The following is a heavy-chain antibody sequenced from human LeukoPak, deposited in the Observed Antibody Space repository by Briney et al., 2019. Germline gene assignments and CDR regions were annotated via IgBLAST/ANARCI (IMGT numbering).Heavy chain of an antibody. CDR3: ARGILSVTMVRGLKYYDYYYMDV. V-gene: IGHV1-8*01. D-gene: IGHD3-10*01. J-gene: IGHJ6*03. CDR1: GYTFSSND. Sequence: ASVKVSCKASGYTFSSNDINWVRQAPGQGLEWMGWMNPNSGNTGYAQKFQGRVTMTRNTSINTAYMELSSLRSEDTAVYYCARGILSVTMVRGLKYYDYYYMDVWGKGTTVTISS. CDR2: MNPNSGNT.